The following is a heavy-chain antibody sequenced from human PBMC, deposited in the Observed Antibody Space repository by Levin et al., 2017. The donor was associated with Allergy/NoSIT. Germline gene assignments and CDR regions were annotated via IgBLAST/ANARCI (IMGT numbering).Heavy chain of an antibody. CDR2: IIPILGIA. J-gene: IGHJ4*02. CDR3: ARAFDETGVFDY. V-gene: IGHV1-69*02. Sequence: SVKVSCKASGGTFSSYTISWVRQAPGQGLEWMGRIIPILGIANYAQKFQGRVTITADKSTSTAYMELSSLRSEDTAVYYCARAFDETGVFDYWGQGTLVTVSS. CDR1: GGTFSSYT. D-gene: IGHD3-10*01.